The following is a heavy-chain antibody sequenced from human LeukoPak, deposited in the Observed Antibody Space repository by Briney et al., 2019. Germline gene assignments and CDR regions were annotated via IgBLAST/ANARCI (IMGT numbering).Heavy chain of an antibody. D-gene: IGHD6-13*01. J-gene: IGHJ4*02. Sequence: GGSLRLSCTASGFPFSRYAMHWVRQAPGKGLEWVAVISNDGSSRHNADSVKGRFTISRDNSKNAPYLQMNSLRGDDTAVYYCARAPRMDSSAFYTDYWGQGTLVTVSS. CDR3: ARAPRMDSSAFYTDY. V-gene: IGHV3-30*04. CDR1: GFPFSRYA. CDR2: ISNDGSSR.